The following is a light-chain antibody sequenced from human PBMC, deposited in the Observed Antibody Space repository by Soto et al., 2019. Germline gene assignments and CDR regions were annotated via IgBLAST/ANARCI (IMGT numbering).Light chain of an antibody. CDR3: QQRGNRPPWT. J-gene: IGKJ1*01. CDR2: DAS. Sequence: EIVMTQSPATLSLSPGERATLXXRASQSVGKYLVWYQQKPGQAPRLLXYDASNRAAGIPARFSGSGSGTDFTLTISSLEPEDFAVYYCQQRGNRPPWTFGQGTKVDIK. V-gene: IGKV3-11*01. CDR1: QSVGKY.